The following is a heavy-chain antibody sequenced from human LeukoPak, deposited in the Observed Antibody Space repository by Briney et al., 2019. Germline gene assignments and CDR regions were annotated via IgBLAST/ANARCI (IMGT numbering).Heavy chain of an antibody. CDR1: GYTFTGYY. V-gene: IGHV1-2*02. D-gene: IGHD2-2*01. Sequence: ASVKVSCKASGYTFTGYYMHWVRQAPGQGLEWMGWINPNSGGTNYAQKFQGRVTMTRDTSISTAYMELSRLRSDDTAVYYCARDPRRIRLSSTSCCPFDYWGQGTLVTVSS. J-gene: IGHJ4*02. CDR2: INPNSGGT. CDR3: ARDPRRIRLSSTSCCPFDY.